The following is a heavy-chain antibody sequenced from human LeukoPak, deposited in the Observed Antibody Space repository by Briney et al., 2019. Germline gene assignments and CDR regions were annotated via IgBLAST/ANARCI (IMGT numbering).Heavy chain of an antibody. CDR1: GFTFSSYD. J-gene: IGHJ6*02. CDR2: IGTAGDT. CDR3: ARGNAVAGYYYGMDV. Sequence: GGSLRLSCAASGFTFSSYDMHWVHQATGKGLEWVSAIGTAGDTYYPGSVKGRFTISRENAKNSLYLQMNSLRAGDTAVYYCARGNAVAGYYYGMDVWGQGTTVTVSS. D-gene: IGHD6-19*01. V-gene: IGHV3-13*01.